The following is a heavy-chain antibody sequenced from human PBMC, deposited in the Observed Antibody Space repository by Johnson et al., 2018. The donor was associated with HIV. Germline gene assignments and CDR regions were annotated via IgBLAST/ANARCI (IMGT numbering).Heavy chain of an antibody. V-gene: IGHV3-30*04. D-gene: IGHD2-2*01. CDR1: GFTFSTYA. CDR3: ARESLLPAMTAFDF. Sequence: QVQVLESGGGVVQPGRSLRVSCAASGFTFSTYAMHWVRQAPGKGLEWVAVISNDGSNKYYAPSVKGRFTISRDNSKNTLYLQMNSLRAEDTAVYYCARESLLPAMTAFDFWGQGTMVTVSS. CDR2: ISNDGSNK. J-gene: IGHJ3*01.